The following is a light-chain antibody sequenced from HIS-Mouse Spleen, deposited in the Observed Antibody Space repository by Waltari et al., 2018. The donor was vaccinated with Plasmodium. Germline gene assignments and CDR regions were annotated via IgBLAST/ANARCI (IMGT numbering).Light chain of an antibody. V-gene: IGKV1-39*01. J-gene: IGKJ1*01. CDR2: AAS. CDR1: QSISSY. Sequence: DIQITQSPSSLSASVGYKVTITCRASQSISSYLNWYQQKPGKAHKILIYAASSLQRGVPSRFSGSGSGTDFTLTISSLQPEYFATYYCQQSYSTWTFGQGTKVEIK. CDR3: QQSYSTWT.